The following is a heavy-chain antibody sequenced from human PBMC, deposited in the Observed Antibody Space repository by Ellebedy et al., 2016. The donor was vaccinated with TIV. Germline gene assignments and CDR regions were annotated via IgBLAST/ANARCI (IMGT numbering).Heavy chain of an antibody. CDR3: VTWGQSYGR. V-gene: IGHV3-23*01. Sequence: GESLKISCAASGFTFSSYAMCWVRQAPGKGLEWVSTISDSGDYTYYADSVKGRFTISRDNAKNSLYLQMNSLRVDDTAVYYCVTWGQSYGRWGQGSLVTISS. CDR2: ISDSGDYT. J-gene: IGHJ4*02. D-gene: IGHD3-16*01. CDR1: GFTFSSYA.